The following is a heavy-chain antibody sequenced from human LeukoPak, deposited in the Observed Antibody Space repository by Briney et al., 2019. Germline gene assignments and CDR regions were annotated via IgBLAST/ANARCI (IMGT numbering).Heavy chain of an antibody. D-gene: IGHD3-22*01. CDR2: IYYSGST. CDR3: ARGYSGGYRHFDY. J-gene: IGHJ4*02. CDR1: GGSINSYY. V-gene: IGHV4-59*01. Sequence: PSETLSLTCTVSGGSINSYYWSWIRQPPGKGLEWIGYIYYSGSTNYNPSLKSRVTISVDTSKNQFSLNLSSVTAADTAVYYCARGYSGGYRHFDYWGQGTLSPSPQ.